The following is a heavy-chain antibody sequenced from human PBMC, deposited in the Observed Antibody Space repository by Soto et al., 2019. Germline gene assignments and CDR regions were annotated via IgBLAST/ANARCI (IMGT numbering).Heavy chain of an antibody. Sequence: RASVKVSCKASGFTFTSSAVQWVRQARGQRLEWIGWIVVGSGNTNYAQKFQERVTITRDMSTSTAYMELSSLRSEDTAVYYCAAAGYYDSSGYYYEADYYYGMDVWGQGTTVTVSS. D-gene: IGHD3-22*01. CDR3: AAAGYYDSSGYYYEADYYYGMDV. V-gene: IGHV1-58*01. J-gene: IGHJ6*02. CDR1: GFTFTSSA. CDR2: IVVGSGNT.